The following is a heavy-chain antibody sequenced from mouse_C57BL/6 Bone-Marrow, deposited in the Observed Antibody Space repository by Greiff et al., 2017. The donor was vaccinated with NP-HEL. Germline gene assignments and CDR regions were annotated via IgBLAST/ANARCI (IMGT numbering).Heavy chain of an antibody. CDR3: ARDGSSYEWYFDV. CDR2: IRNKANGYTT. CDR1: GFTFTDYY. V-gene: IGHV7-3*01. J-gene: IGHJ1*03. Sequence: EVKLVESGGGLVQPGGSLSLSCAASGFTFTDYYMSWVRQPPGKALEWLGFIRNKANGYTTEYSASVKGRFTISRDNSQSILYLQMNALRAEDSATYYCARDGSSYEWYFDVWGTGTTVTVSS. D-gene: IGHD1-1*01.